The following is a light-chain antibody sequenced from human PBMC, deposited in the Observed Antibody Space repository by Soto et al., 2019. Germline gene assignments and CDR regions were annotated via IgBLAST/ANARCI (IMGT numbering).Light chain of an antibody. J-gene: IGKJ2*01. Sequence: EIVLTQSPATLSLSPGERATLSCRASQSVSSSLGWYQQKPGQAPRLLIYDASNRATGIPARFSGSGSGTDFTLTINSLEPEDFAVYYCQQRTNWPRTFGQGTRLEIK. CDR1: QSVSSS. V-gene: IGKV3-11*01. CDR3: QQRTNWPRT. CDR2: DAS.